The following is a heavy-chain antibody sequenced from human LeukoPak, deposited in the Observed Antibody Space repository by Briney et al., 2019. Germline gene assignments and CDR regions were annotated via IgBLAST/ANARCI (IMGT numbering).Heavy chain of an antibody. CDR3: AKDRVAVAGIFDY. Sequence: GGSLRLSCAASGLTFSSYAMSWVRQAPGKGLEWVSGISGSGGGTYYADSVKGRFTISRDNSKNTLYLQMNSLRAEDTAVYYCAKDRVAVAGIFDYWGQGTLVTVSS. D-gene: IGHD6-19*01. CDR1: GLTFSSYA. J-gene: IGHJ4*02. CDR2: ISGSGGGT. V-gene: IGHV3-23*01.